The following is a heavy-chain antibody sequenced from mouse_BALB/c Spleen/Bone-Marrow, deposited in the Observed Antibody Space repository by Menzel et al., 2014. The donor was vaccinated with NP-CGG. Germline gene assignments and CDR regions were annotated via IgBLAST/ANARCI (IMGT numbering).Heavy chain of an antibody. D-gene: IGHD2-4*01. CDR3: AKLSTMITTFAY. CDR2: IWGGGST. CDR1: GLSLTDSG. V-gene: IGHV2-6-5*01. Sequence: VHLVESGPGLVAPSQSLSITCTVSGLSLTDSGVSWIRQPPGKGLEWLGIIWGGGSTYYNSDFKSRVNISKDNSKSQVFLKLNSLQTEDTAMYYCAKLSTMITTFAYWGQGTLVTVSA. J-gene: IGHJ3*01.